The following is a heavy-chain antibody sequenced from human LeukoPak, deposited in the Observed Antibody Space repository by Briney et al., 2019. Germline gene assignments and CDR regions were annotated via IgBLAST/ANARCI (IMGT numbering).Heavy chain of an antibody. CDR1: GYTFTSYD. Sequence: ASVKVSCKASGYTFTSYDINWVRQATGQGLEWMGWMNPNSGNTGYAQKFQGRVTMTRNTSISTAYMGLSGLRSEDTAVYYFARSFSWGRDRWGQGTLVTGSS. V-gene: IGHV1-8*01. CDR2: MNPNSGNT. D-gene: IGHD3-16*01. J-gene: IGHJ5*02. CDR3: ARSFSWGRDR.